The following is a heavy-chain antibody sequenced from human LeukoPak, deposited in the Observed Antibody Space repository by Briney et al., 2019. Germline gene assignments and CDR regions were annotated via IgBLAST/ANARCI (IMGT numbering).Heavy chain of an antibody. Sequence: ASVKVSCKASGYTFTSYDINWVRQATGQGLEWMGWMNPNSGNTGYAQKFQGRVTITRSTSISTAYMELSSLRSEDTAVYYCARGRYVWGSYRHKKYYYYMDVWGKGTTVTVSS. CDR3: ARGRYVWGSYRHKKYYYYMDV. D-gene: IGHD3-16*02. CDR1: GYTFTSYD. CDR2: MNPNSGNT. V-gene: IGHV1-8*03. J-gene: IGHJ6*03.